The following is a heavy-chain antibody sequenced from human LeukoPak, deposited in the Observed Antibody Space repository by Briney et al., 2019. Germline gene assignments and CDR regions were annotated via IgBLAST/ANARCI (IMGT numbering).Heavy chain of an antibody. CDR2: INHSGST. J-gene: IGHJ4*02. CDR3: ARGRGYCSSTSCYFDY. Sequence: PSETLSLTCAVYGGSFSGYYWSWLRQPPGKGLEWIGEINHSGSTNYNPSLKSRVTISVDTSKNQFSLKLSSVTAADTAVYYCARGRGYCSSTSCYFDYWGQGTLVTVSS. V-gene: IGHV4-34*01. D-gene: IGHD2-2*03. CDR1: GGSFSGYY.